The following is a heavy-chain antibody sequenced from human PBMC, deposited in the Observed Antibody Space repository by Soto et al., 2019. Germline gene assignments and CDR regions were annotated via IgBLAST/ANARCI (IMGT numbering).Heavy chain of an antibody. J-gene: IGHJ4*02. V-gene: IGHV4-34*01. D-gene: IGHD3-10*01. Sequence: QVHLQQWGAGLLKPSETLSLTCAVNGGAFNGYYWTWIRQSPGKGLQWIGEINHSGTVDDNPSLKSLVTFSIDTSKKQFSLTLTSGTAADTAVYYCARAGAALVRGSIGGFDYWGQGTLVTVSS. CDR1: GGAFNGYY. CDR2: INHSGTV. CDR3: ARAGAALVRGSIGGFDY.